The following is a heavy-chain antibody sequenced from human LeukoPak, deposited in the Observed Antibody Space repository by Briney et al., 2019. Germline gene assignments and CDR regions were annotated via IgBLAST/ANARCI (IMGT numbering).Heavy chain of an antibody. Sequence: PGGSLRLSFAASGFTFSSYSMNWVRQAPGKGLEWVSSISSSSSYIYYADSVKGRFTISRDNAKNSLYLQMNSLRAEDTAVYYCARYIRYCTNGVCYTGAFDYWGQGTLVTVSS. J-gene: IGHJ4*02. CDR3: ARYIRYCTNGVCYTGAFDY. D-gene: IGHD2-8*01. CDR2: ISSSSSYI. CDR1: GFTFSSYS. V-gene: IGHV3-21*01.